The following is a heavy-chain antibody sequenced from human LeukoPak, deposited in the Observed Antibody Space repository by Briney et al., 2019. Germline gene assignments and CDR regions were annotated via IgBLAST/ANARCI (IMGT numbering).Heavy chain of an antibody. J-gene: IGHJ4*02. V-gene: IGHV3-33*01. CDR1: GFTFRSHG. CDR3: ARDQYDTWSRRGNFDS. D-gene: IGHD3-3*01. Sequence: GTSLRLSCAASGFTFRSHGMHWVRQAPGKGLEWVAFIWYDGSNKYYTDSVKGRFTISRDNSKNTLYLQMNSLRAEDTAVFYCARDQYDTWSRRGNFDSWGQGTLVIVSS. CDR2: IWYDGSNK.